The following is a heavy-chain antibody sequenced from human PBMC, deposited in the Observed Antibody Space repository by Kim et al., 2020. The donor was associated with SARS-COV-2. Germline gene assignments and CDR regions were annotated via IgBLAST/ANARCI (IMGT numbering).Heavy chain of an antibody. Sequence: YARKCQARVTQTRDTSTSTVYMELRSMRSEDTAVYYCARVYGSGLSYVDYWGQGTLVTVSS. D-gene: IGHD3-10*01. J-gene: IGHJ4*02. CDR3: ARVYGSGLSYVDY. V-gene: IGHV1-46*01.